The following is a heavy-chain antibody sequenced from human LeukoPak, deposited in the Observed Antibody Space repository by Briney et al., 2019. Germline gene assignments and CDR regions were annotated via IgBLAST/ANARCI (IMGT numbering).Heavy chain of an antibody. CDR1: GFTFSGFW. J-gene: IGHJ3*01. Sequence: GGSLRLSCAVSGFTFSGFWMSWSRQAPGKGLEWVASINSDGSEGYYADVVKGRFTISKDNAKNSLYLQINSLRAEDTAVYYCARSSYSSSSSVWGQGTMVTVSS. V-gene: IGHV3-7*03. CDR3: ARSSYSSSSSV. CDR2: INSDGSEG. D-gene: IGHD6-6*01.